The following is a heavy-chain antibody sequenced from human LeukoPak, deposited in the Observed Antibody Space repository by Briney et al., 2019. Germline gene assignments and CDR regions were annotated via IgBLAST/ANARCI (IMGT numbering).Heavy chain of an antibody. Sequence: KASETLSLTYTVSGYSISSGYYWGWIRQPPGQGLEWIGSIYRSGSTYYNPSLKSRVTISVDTSKNQFSLKLSSVTAADTAVYYCAREGDTIFGVVIDYWGQGTLVTVSS. J-gene: IGHJ4*02. V-gene: IGHV4-38-2*02. D-gene: IGHD3-3*01. CDR1: GYSISSGYY. CDR3: AREGDTIFGVVIDY. CDR2: IYRSGST.